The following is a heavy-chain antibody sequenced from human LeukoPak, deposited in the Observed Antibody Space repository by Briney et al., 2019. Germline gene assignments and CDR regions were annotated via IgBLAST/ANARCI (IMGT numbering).Heavy chain of an antibody. J-gene: IGHJ3*01. CDR1: GYTFTDYY. CDR2: INPNSGGT. D-gene: IGHD2-2*02. V-gene: IGHV1-2*02. Sequence: ASVKVSCKASGYTFTDYYVHWVRQAPGQGLEWMAWINPNSGGTNYAQKFQGRVTMTRDTSISTAYMELSSLTSDDTAVYYCASYIPSPYDGFDVWGQGALVTVSS. CDR3: ASYIPSPYDGFDV.